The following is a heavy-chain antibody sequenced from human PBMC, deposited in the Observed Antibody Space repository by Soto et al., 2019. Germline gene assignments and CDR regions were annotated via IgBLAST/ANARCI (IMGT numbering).Heavy chain of an antibody. CDR3: ARQQAGAFDI. J-gene: IGHJ3*02. CDR2: IGANGDST. D-gene: IGHD6-13*01. V-gene: IGHV3-23*01. CDR1: GFYFNSYA. Sequence: AGGSLRLSCAASGFYFNSYAMSWVRQAPGKGLEWVSHIGANGDSTYYADAVKGRFTVSRDNAKNSLYPQMNSLRAEDTAVYYCARQQAGAFDIWGQGTMVTVSS.